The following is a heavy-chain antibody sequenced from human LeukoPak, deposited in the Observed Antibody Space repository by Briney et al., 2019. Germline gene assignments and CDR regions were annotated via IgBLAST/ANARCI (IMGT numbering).Heavy chain of an antibody. CDR2: ISAYNGNT. J-gene: IGHJ4*02. D-gene: IGHD3-22*01. CDR1: GYTFTSYG. Sequence: ASVKVSCKASGYTFTSYGISWVRQAPGQGLEWMGWISAYNGNTNYAQKLQGRVTMTTDTSTSTAYMELRSLRSDDTAVCYCARSPNYYDSVDYWGQGTLVTVSS. CDR3: ARSPNYYDSVDY. V-gene: IGHV1-18*01.